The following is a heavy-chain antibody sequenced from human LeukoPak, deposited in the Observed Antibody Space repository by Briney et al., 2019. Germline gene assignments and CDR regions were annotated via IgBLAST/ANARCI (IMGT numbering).Heavy chain of an antibody. V-gene: IGHV3-21*01. CDR1: GFTFSSYS. Sequence: PGGSLRLSCAASGFTFSSYSMNWVRQAPGKGLEWVSSISSSSSYIYYADSVKGRFTISRDNAKNSLYLQMYSLRAEDTAVYYCARVEVVWFGEFIYYYYYGMDVWGKGTTVTVSS. D-gene: IGHD3-10*01. J-gene: IGHJ6*04. CDR2: ISSSSSYI. CDR3: ARVEVVWFGEFIYYYYYGMDV.